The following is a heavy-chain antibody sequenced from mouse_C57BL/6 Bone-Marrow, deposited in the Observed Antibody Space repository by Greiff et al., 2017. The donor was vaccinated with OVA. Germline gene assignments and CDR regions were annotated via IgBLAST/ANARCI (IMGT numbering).Heavy chain of an antibody. CDR3: AKDDYYPYDVGAMDY. J-gene: IGHJ4*01. Sequence: QVQLQQPGAELVKPGASVKLSCKASGYTFTSYWMQWVKQRPGQGLEWIGEIDPSDSYTNYNQKFKGKATLTVDTSSSTAYMQLSSLTSEDAAVYYCAKDDYYPYDVGAMDYWGQGTSVTVSS. CDR1: GYTFTSYW. CDR2: IDPSDSYT. D-gene: IGHD2-2*01. V-gene: IGHV1-50*01.